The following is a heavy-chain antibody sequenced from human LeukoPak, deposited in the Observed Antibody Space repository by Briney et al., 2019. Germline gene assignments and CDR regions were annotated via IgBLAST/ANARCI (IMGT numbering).Heavy chain of an antibody. Sequence: GGSLRLSCAASGLTVSDYSMSWVRQAPGKGLEWVSAISGSGSYTDYADSVKGRFTISKDNSKNTLYMRMSSLRAEDTAVYYCAKRRYDSSGHFDSWGQGTLVTVSS. CDR3: AKRRYDSSGHFDS. V-gene: IGHV3-23*01. D-gene: IGHD3-22*01. CDR1: GLTVSDYS. J-gene: IGHJ4*02. CDR2: ISGSGSYT.